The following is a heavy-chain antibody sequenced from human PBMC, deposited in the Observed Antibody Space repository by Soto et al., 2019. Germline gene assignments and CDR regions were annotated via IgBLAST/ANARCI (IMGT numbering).Heavy chain of an antibody. CDR2: ISAHNGNT. CDR3: ARGRYGDY. D-gene: IGHD1-1*01. Sequence: QVHLVQSGAEVKKPGASVKVSCKASGYTFTSYGITWVRQAPGQGLEWMGWISAHNGNTDSAQKPQGRVIGTRAPSTRAAYMELRSLRSDDTAVYYCARGRYGDYWGQGALVTVSS. J-gene: IGHJ4*02. V-gene: IGHV1-18*01. CDR1: GYTFTSYG.